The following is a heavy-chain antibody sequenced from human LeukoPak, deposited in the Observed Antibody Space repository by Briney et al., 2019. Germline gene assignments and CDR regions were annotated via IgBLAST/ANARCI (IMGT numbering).Heavy chain of an antibody. CDR3: AKGVATTPTFFDY. CDR1: GGSISTSSYY. J-gene: IGHJ4*02. Sequence: ETLSLTCTVSGGSISTSSYYWGWVRQAPGKGLEWVSVIYSGGSTYYADSVKGRFTISRDNSKNTLYLQMNSLRAEDTAVYYCAKGVATTPTFFDYWGQGTLVTVSS. CDR2: IYSGGST. D-gene: IGHD5-12*01. V-gene: IGHV3-53*01.